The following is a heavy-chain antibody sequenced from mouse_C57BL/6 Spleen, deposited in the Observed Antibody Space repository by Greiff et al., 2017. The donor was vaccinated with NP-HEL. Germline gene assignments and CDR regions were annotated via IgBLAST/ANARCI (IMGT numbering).Heavy chain of an antibody. J-gene: IGHJ4*01. D-gene: IGHD6-2*01. CDR2: IDPSDSYT. CDR3: ARGGGGVFYYAMDY. Sequence: QVQLKQPGAELVKPGASVKLSCKASGYTFTSYWMQWVKQRPGQGLEWIGEIDPSDSYTNYNQKFKGKATLTVDTSSSTAYMQLSSLTSEDSAVYYCARGGGGVFYYAMDYWGQGTSVTVSS. CDR1: GYTFTSYW. V-gene: IGHV1-50*01.